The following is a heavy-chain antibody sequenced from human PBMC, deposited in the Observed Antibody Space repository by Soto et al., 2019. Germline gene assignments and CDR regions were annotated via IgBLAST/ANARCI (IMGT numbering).Heavy chain of an antibody. CDR2: IYSSGST. J-gene: IGHJ4*02. V-gene: IGHV4-4*07. CDR3: ARSRTSDTSNYYYYFDY. D-gene: IGHD3-22*01. Sequence: SETLSLTCVVSGGSISSYYWNWVRQPAGEGLEWIGRIYSSGSTNYNPSLKSRVTMSVDTSKNQFSLKLTSVTAADTAVYYCARSRTSDTSNYYYYFDYWGQGALVTVSS. CDR1: GGSISSYY.